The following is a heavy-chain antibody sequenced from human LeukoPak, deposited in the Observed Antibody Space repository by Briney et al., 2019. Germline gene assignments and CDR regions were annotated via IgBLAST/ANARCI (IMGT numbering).Heavy chain of an antibody. CDR3: ARALTFPDFYYYMDV. CDR1: GRPFSGHH. CDR2: IDPGGRT. J-gene: IGHJ6*03. D-gene: IGHD2/OR15-2a*01. Sequence: SVTLSLIRSVYGRPFSGHHWTWLGQPPGMRLEGIADIDPGGRTNYHPSLKRRVTISVDTSKNHFSLRLSSGTAADTAVYYCARALTFPDFYYYMDVWGEGTTVTVSS. V-gene: IGHV4-34*01.